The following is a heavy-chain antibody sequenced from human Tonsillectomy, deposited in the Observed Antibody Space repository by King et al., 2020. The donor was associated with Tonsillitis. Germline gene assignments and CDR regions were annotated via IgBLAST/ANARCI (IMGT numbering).Heavy chain of an antibody. CDR3: ARGGYYDSSGYTFGDY. V-gene: IGHV3-30*04. Sequence: VQLVESGGGVVQPGRSLRLSCAASGFTFSSYAMHWVRQAPGKGLEWVAVISYDGSNKYYADSVRGRFTISRDNSKNTLYLQMNSLRAEDTAVYYCARGGYYDSSGYTFGDYWGQGTLVTVS. CDR2: ISYDGSNK. CDR1: GFTFSSYA. J-gene: IGHJ4*02. D-gene: IGHD3-22*01.